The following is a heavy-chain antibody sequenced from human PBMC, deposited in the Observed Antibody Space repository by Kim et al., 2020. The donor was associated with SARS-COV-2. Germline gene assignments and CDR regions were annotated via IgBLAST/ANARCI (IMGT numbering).Heavy chain of an antibody. CDR2: IHSDGSST. V-gene: IGHV3-74*01. Sequence: GGSLRLSCAASGFIFSGFWMHWVRQAPGKGLVWVSRIHSDGSSTSYADSVKGRFTISRDNSMNTLYLQVNSLRGEDTGVYYCARGHYYAMYVWGEGTTVT. CDR1: GFIFSGFW. J-gene: IGHJ6*02. CDR3: ARGHYYAMYV.